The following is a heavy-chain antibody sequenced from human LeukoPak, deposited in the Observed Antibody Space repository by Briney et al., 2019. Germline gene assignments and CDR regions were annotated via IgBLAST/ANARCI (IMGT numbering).Heavy chain of an antibody. J-gene: IGHJ6*02. D-gene: IGHD6-19*01. Sequence: SETLSLTCTVSGGSISSYYWSWIRQPPGKGLEWIGYIYYSGSTIYNPSLKSRVTISVDTSKNQFSLKLSSVTAADTAVYYCARGVAVAGYYYGMDVWGQGTTVTVSS. CDR3: ARGVAVAGYYYGMDV. CDR1: GGSISSYY. CDR2: IYYSGST. V-gene: IGHV4-59*01.